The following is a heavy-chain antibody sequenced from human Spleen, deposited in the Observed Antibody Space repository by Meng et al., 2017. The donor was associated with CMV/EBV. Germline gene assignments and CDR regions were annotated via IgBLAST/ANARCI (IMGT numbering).Heavy chain of an antibody. V-gene: IGHV1-2*02. CDR2: INPKSDDT. CDR3: ARGSGGVGATGGYNWFDP. Sequence: ASVKVSCKASGYTFTGYYMHWVRQAPGQGLEWMGWINPKSDDTNYAQKFQGRVTMTRDTSITTAYMELSRLKSDDTAVYYCARGSGGVGATGGYNWFDPWGQGTLVTVSS. J-gene: IGHJ5*02. D-gene: IGHD1-26*01. CDR1: GYTFTGYY.